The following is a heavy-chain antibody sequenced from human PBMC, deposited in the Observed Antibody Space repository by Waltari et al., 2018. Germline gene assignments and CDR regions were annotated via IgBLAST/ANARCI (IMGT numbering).Heavy chain of an antibody. Sequence: QVLLQQWGAGLLKPSETLSLTYDISGGSLGDYIWTWIRQPPGKGLEWLGQVSHGGTARSNPSVKSRVTLSLDTSQRHFSLRLQSVTAADTAVYYCARGRNYDSTLGRNDSSHSGLDVWGQGSAVTVSS. D-gene: IGHD3-3*01. CDR1: GGSLGDYI. CDR2: VSHGGTA. CDR3: ARGRNYDSTLGRNDSSHSGLDV. J-gene: IGHJ6*01. V-gene: IGHV4-34*02.